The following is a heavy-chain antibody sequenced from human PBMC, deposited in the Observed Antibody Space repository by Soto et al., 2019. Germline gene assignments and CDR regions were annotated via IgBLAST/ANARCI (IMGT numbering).Heavy chain of an antibody. V-gene: IGHV3-30*03. J-gene: IGHJ6*03. D-gene: IGHD6-6*01. CDR2: ISYDGSNK. CDR3: ARDGPWWEYGSSSRANYYYYMDV. CDR1: GFTFSSYD. Sequence: GGSLRLSCAASGFTFSSYDMHWVRQAPGKGLEWVAVISYDGSNKYYADSVKGRFTISRDNSKKTLNLQMNSLRAEDTAVYYCARDGPWWEYGSSSRANYYYYMDVWGKGTTVTVSS.